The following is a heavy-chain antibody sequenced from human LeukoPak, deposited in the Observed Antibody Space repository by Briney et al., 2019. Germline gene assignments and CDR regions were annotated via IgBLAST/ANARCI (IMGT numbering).Heavy chain of an antibody. D-gene: IGHD3-22*01. Sequence: PGGSLRLSCAASGFTFSSYAMHWVRQAPGKGLEWVAVISYDGSNKYYADSVKGRFTISRDNSKNTLYLQMNSLRAEDTAVYYCASPEEDSSGYYGLDYWGQGTLVTVSS. CDR2: ISYDGSNK. CDR1: GFTFSSYA. CDR3: ASPEEDSSGYYGLDY. V-gene: IGHV3-30-3*01. J-gene: IGHJ4*02.